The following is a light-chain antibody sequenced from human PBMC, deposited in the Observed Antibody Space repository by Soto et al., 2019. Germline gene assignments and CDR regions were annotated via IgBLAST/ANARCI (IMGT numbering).Light chain of an antibody. Sequence: EIVMTQSPSTLSVSPGERATLSCRASQSVSSNLAWHQQKPGQAPRLLIYGASTRATGIPARFSGSGSGTEFTLTIRSLQSDACVVYYGQQYNNWPFTFGPGTKVDIK. V-gene: IGKV3-15*01. J-gene: IGKJ3*01. CDR3: QQYNNWPFT. CDR1: QSVSSN. CDR2: GAS.